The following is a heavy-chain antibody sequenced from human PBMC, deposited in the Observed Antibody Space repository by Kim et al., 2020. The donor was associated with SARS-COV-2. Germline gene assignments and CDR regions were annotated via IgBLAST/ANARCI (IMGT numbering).Heavy chain of an antibody. Sequence: SETLSLTCTVSGGSVSSGSYFWSWIRQPPGKGLEWIGYIYYSGNTNYNPSLKSRVTMSVDTSKNQFPLKLRSVTAAATAVYYCARAPNDFWSGYPYYFDYWGQGTLVTVSS. CDR1: GGSVSSGSYF. V-gene: IGHV4-61*01. CDR3: ARAPNDFWSGYPYYFDY. CDR2: IYYSGNT. J-gene: IGHJ4*02. D-gene: IGHD3-3*01.